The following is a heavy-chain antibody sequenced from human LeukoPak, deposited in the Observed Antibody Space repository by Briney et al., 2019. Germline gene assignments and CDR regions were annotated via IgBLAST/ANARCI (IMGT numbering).Heavy chain of an antibody. CDR3: ARPGRLNEVPDAFDI. D-gene: IGHD1-1*01. Sequence: GGSLRLSCAASGFTFSSYSMNWVRQAPGKGLEWVSSISSSSSYIYYADSVKGRFTISRDNTKSSLSLQMNSLRAEDTAVYYCARPGRLNEVPDAFDIWGQGTLVTVSS. V-gene: IGHV3-21*01. CDR1: GFTFSSYS. J-gene: IGHJ3*02. CDR2: ISSSSSYI.